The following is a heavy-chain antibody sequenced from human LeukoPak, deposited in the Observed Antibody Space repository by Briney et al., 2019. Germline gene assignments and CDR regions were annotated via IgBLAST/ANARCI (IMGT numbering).Heavy chain of an antibody. CDR1: GFTFSSYA. J-gene: IGHJ4*02. V-gene: IGHV3-30*04. D-gene: IGHD2-2*01. CDR2: ISYDGSNK. Sequence: GGSLRLSCAASGFTFSSYAMHWVRQAPGKGLEWVAVISYDGSNKYYADSVKGRFTISRDNSKNTLYLQMNSLRAGDTAVYYCARDLQDIVVVPAADYWGQGTLVTVSS. CDR3: ARDLQDIVVVPAADY.